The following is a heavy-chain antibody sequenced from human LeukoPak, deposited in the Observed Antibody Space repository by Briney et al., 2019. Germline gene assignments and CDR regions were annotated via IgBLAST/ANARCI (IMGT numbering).Heavy chain of an antibody. Sequence: GGSLRLSCAASGFTFSSNWMIWVRQAPGNGLEWVANIKQDGSEKYYVDSVKGRFTISRDNAKNSVYLQMNSLRAEDTAVYYCARDSGWGNDYWGQGTLVTVSS. CDR3: ARDSGWGNDY. D-gene: IGHD6-19*01. J-gene: IGHJ4*02. V-gene: IGHV3-7*04. CDR1: GFTFSSNW. CDR2: IKQDGSEK.